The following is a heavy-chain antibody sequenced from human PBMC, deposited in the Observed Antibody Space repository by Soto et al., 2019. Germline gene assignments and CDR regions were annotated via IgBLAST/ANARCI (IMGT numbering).Heavy chain of an antibody. V-gene: IGHV3-23*01. J-gene: IGHJ4*02. Sequence: EVQLLESGGGLVQPGRSLRLSCAASGLTFGSYAMTWVRQAPGKGLEWVSTISGSGGTTYYADSVKGRFTISRDNSKNTLYLQMNSLRAEDSALYYCAKGEVPATMRSPLDYWGQGTLVTVSS. CDR3: AKGEVPATMRSPLDY. CDR2: ISGSGGTT. D-gene: IGHD2-2*01. CDR1: GLTFGSYA.